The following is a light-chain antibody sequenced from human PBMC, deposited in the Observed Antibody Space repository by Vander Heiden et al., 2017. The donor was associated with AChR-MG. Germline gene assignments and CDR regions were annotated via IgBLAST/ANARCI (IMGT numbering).Light chain of an antibody. J-gene: IGKJ2*04. CDR3: QHEKSSPCS. V-gene: IGKV1-5*03. CDR1: QSISNW. Sequence: DIQMTQSPSTLSASVGDRVTITCRASQSISNWLAWYQQKPGKAPKLLIYKASSLETGVPSRFSGSGSGTEFTLTISSLQPDDSATYYCQHEKSSPCSFGQGTKLEIK. CDR2: KAS.